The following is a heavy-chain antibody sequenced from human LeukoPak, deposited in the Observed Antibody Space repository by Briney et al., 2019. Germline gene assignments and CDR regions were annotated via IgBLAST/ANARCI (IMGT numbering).Heavy chain of an antibody. CDR1: GFTFSSYS. Sequence: GGSLRLSCAASGFTFSSYSMNWVRQAPGKGLEWVSSISSSSSYIYYADSVKGRFTISRDNPKNSLYLQMNSLRAEDTAVYYCARGWVFGVVSHFDYWGQGTLVTVSS. V-gene: IGHV3-21*01. CDR3: ARGWVFGVVSHFDY. D-gene: IGHD3-3*01. CDR2: ISSSSSYI. J-gene: IGHJ4*02.